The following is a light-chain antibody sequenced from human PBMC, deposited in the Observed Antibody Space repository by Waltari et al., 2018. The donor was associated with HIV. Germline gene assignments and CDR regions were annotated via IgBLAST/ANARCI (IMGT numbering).Light chain of an antibody. CDR3: CSYAGSFVV. V-gene: IGLV2-23*01. J-gene: IGLJ2*01. Sequence: QSALTQPASVSGSPGQSITLSCTGTSSDVGIYNLVSWYQQYPGKAPKLMVYEGSKRPSGVSNRFSGSKSGNTASLTIAGLQTEDEADYDCCSYAGSFVVFGGGTKLTVL. CDR2: EGS. CDR1: SSDVGIYNL.